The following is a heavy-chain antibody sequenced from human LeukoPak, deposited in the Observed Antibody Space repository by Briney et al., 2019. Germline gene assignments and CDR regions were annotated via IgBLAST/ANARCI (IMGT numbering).Heavy chain of an antibody. Sequence: GESLKISCKGSGYSFTSYWIAWVRQMPGKGLEWMGIIYPGDSYTRYSPSFQGQVTIPADKSISTAYLQWSSLKASDTAMYYCARHAQSSGYYYDLGYWGQGSLVTVSS. D-gene: IGHD3-22*01. J-gene: IGHJ4*02. CDR1: GYSFTSYW. CDR2: IYPGDSYT. V-gene: IGHV5-51*01. CDR3: ARHAQSSGYYYDLGY.